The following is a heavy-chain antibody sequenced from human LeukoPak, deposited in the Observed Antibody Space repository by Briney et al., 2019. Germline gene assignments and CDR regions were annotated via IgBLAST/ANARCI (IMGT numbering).Heavy chain of an antibody. Sequence: SETLSLTCSVSGGSISGSPYYWGWLRQPPGRGLEWIATIHYSGTTSYNPSLKSRVTISVDTSKNEFSLTLTSVTAADTAVYYCARLITTAAPEQYFQRRGQGSLVTVSS. CDR3: ARLITTAAPEQYFQR. CDR2: IHYSGTT. D-gene: IGHD3-10*01. J-gene: IGHJ1*01. V-gene: IGHV4-39*01. CDR1: GGSISGSPYY.